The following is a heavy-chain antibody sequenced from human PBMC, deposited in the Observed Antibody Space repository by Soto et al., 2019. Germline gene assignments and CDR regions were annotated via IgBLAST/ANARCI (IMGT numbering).Heavy chain of an antibody. CDR3: TRGFVDSSLRYTYHGMDF. V-gene: IGHV3-23*05. CDR1: GFTFSTYA. Sequence: GGSLRLSCAASGFTFSTYAMSWVRQAPGKGLEWVSTIDNSGGITYYADSVKGRFTISRDNSKNTLYLQMNSLRAEDTAVYYCTRGFVDSSLRYTYHGMDFWRQGTTGTV. J-gene: IGHJ6*02. CDR2: IDNSGGIT. D-gene: IGHD3-9*01.